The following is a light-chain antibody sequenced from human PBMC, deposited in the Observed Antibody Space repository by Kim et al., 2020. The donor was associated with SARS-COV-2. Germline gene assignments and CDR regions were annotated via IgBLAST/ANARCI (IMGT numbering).Light chain of an antibody. Sequence: ASTGDRVTITCRASESVSSYLAWYQQKPGRAPDLLIYGASTLQRGVPSRFSGSGSGTEFSLTIRYLQSEDFATYYCQHYYTYPFTFGPGTKVDIK. J-gene: IGKJ3*01. CDR1: ESVSSY. V-gene: IGKV1-8*01. CDR2: GAS. CDR3: QHYYTYPFT.